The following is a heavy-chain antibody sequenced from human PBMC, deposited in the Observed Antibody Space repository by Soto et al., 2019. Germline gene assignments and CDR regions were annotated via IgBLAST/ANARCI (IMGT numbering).Heavy chain of an antibody. CDR1: GGSISSYY. CDR2: IYYSGST. D-gene: IGHD2-21*01. V-gene: IGHV4-59*01. J-gene: IGHJ3*02. Sequence: PSETLSLTCTVSGGSISSYYWSWIRQPPGKGLEWIGYIYYSGSTNYNPSLKSRVTISVDTSKNQFSLKLSSVTAADTAVYYCGRDGLLADAFDIWGQGTMVTVSS. CDR3: GRDGLLADAFDI.